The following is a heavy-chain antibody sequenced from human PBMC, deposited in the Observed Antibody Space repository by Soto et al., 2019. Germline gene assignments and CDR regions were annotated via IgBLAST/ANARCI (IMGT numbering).Heavy chain of an antibody. CDR1: GFTVSSNY. CDR2: IYSGGST. J-gene: IGHJ3*02. Sequence: GGSLRLSCAASGFTVSSNYMSWVRQAPGKGLEWVSVIYSGGSTYYADSVKGRFTISRHNSKNTLYLQMNSLRAEDTAVYYCANFSSSWYGEEAFDIWGQGTMVTVSS. V-gene: IGHV3-53*04. CDR3: ANFSSSWYGEEAFDI. D-gene: IGHD6-13*01.